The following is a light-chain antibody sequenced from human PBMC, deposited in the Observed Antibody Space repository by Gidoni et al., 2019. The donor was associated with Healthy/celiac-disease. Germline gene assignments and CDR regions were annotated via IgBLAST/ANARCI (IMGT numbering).Light chain of an antibody. Sequence: QSALPQPASVSGSPGQSITIPCTGTRSDVGGYNYVSWYQQHPGKAPKLMIYDVSNRPSGVSNRFSGPKSGNTASLTISGLQAEDEADYYCSSYTSSSTRVFGGGTKLTVL. CDR3: SSYTSSSTRV. V-gene: IGLV2-14*01. J-gene: IGLJ3*02. CDR1: RSDVGGYNY. CDR2: DVS.